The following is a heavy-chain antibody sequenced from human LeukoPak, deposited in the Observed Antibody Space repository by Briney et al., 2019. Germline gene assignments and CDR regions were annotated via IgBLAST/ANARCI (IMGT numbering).Heavy chain of an antibody. D-gene: IGHD3-10*01. J-gene: IGHJ5*02. Sequence: SETLSLTCAVYGGSFSGYYWSWIRQPPGKGLEWIGEINHSGSTNYNPSLKSRVTISVDTSNNHFSLKLISVTAADTAVYYCARDSGTTGEVKFDPWGQGMLVTVSS. CDR3: ARDSGTTGEVKFDP. CDR1: GGSFSGYY. V-gene: IGHV4-34*01. CDR2: INHSGST.